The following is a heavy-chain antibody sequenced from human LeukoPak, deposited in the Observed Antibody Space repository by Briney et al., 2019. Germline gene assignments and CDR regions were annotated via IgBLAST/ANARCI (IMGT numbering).Heavy chain of an antibody. J-gene: IGHJ5*02. D-gene: IGHD6-6*01. CDR1: GFTFSSYA. V-gene: IGHV3-23*01. CDR2: ISGSGGST. CDR3: AKGQVEYSSTHRLNWFDP. Sequence: GGSLRLSCAASGFTFSSYAMSWVRQAPGKGLEWVSAISGSGGSTYYADSVKGRFTISRDNSKNTLYLQMNSLRAEDTAVYYCAKGQVEYSSTHRLNWFDPWGQGTLVTVSS.